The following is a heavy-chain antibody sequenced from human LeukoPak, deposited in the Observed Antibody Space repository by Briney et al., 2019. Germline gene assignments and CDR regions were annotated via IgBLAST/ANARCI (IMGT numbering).Heavy chain of an antibody. CDR2: ISYDGDRK. CDR3: ARGQRRYYYDSSGFFDY. D-gene: IGHD3-22*01. Sequence: GGSLRLSCAASGFTFSRYGMHWVRQAPDKGLEWVAAISYDGDRKYYADSVKGRFTVSRDNSKNTLYLQMNSLRDEDTAVYYCARGQRRYYYDSSGFFDYWGQGTLVTVSS. V-gene: IGHV3-30*03. J-gene: IGHJ4*02. CDR1: GFTFSRYG.